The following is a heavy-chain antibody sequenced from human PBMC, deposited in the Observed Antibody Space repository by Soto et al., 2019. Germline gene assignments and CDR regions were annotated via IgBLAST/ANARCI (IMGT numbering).Heavy chain of an antibody. Sequence: GGSLRLSCAASGFTVSSNYMSWVRQAPGKGLEWVSVIYSGGSTYYADSVKGRFTISRDNSKNTLYLQMNSLRAEDTAVYYCASWARFGVVIPMDHDAFDIWGQGTMVTVSS. J-gene: IGHJ3*02. CDR1: GFTVSSNY. D-gene: IGHD3-3*01. CDR3: ASWARFGVVIPMDHDAFDI. V-gene: IGHV3-66*01. CDR2: IYSGGST.